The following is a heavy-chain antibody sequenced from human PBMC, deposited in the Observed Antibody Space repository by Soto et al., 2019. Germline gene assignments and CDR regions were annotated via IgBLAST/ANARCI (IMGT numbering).Heavy chain of an antibody. CDR2: INAGNGNT. CDR1: GYTFTSYA. CDR3: ARVVGGMITFVGWFDP. Sequence: ASVKVSCKASGYTFTSYAMHWVRQAPGQRLEWMGWINAGNGNTKYSQKFQGRVTITRDTSASTAYMELSSLRSEDTAVYYRARVVGGMITFVGWFDPWGQGTLVTVS. V-gene: IGHV1-3*01. J-gene: IGHJ5*02. D-gene: IGHD3-16*01.